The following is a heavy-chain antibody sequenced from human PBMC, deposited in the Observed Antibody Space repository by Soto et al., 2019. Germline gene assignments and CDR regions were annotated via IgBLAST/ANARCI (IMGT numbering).Heavy chain of an antibody. CDR3: TRRRDGYSYAYDYYGMDV. V-gene: IGHV3-73*01. D-gene: IGHD5-18*01. J-gene: IGHJ6*02. CDR2: IRSKANSYAT. Sequence: GGSLRLSCAASGFTFSGSAMHWVRQASGKGLEWVGRIRSKANSYATAYAASVKGRFTISRDDSKNTAYLQMNSLKTEDTAVYYCTRRRDGYSYAYDYYGMDVWGQGTTVTVSS. CDR1: GFTFSGSA.